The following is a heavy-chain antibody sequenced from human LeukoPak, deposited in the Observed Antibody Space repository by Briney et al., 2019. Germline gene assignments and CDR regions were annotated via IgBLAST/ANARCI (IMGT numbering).Heavy chain of an antibody. CDR3: ARVTYYYYYMDV. Sequence: GGSLRLSCAASGFTFSSYAMSWVRQAPGTGLEYVSSIRNNGGSTYYADSVKGRFTVSRDNSKNTLYLQMNSLRAEDTAVYYCARVTYYYYYMDVWGKGTTVTVSS. CDR2: IRNNGGST. V-gene: IGHV3-23*01. CDR1: GFTFSSYA. J-gene: IGHJ6*03.